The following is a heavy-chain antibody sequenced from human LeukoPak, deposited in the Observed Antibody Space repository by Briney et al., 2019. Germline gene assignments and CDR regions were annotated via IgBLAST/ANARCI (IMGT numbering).Heavy chain of an antibody. CDR3: LTGTTPYYYYYYMDV. Sequence: SETLSLTCTVSGGSISSGSYYWSWIRQPAGKGLEWIGRIYTSGSTYYNPSLKSRVTISVDTSKNQFSLKLSSVTAADTAVYYCLTGTTPYYYYYYMDVWGKGTTVTVSS. CDR2: IYTSGST. V-gene: IGHV4-61*02. D-gene: IGHD1-20*01. CDR1: GGSISSGSYY. J-gene: IGHJ6*03.